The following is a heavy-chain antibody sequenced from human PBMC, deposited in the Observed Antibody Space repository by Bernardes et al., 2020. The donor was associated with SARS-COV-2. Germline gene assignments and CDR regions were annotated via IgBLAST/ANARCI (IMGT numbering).Heavy chain of an antibody. J-gene: IGHJ6*02. CDR2: FYGGGTT. V-gene: IGHV4-39*01. Sequence: SETLSLTCTVSGGSITSSSYYWGWIRQPPGKGLEWIGSFYGGGTTYYNPSLQSRVTKSVDTSKNQFSLRLSSVTAADTAVYYCVGSSCGVDCYIGGLRSWEYGMDAWGQGTTVTVSS. CDR3: VGSSCGVDCYIGGLRSWEYGMDA. CDR1: GGSITSSSYY. D-gene: IGHD2-21*02.